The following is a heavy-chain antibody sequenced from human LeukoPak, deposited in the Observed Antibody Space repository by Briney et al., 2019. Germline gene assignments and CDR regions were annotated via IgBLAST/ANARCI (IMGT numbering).Heavy chain of an antibody. CDR2: IYYSGST. V-gene: IGHV4-30-4*08. Sequence: SETLSLTCTVSGGSISSGDYYWSWIRQPPGKGLEWIGYIYYSGSTYYNPSLKSLVTISVDTSKNQFSLKLSSVTAADTAVYYCARDSSGSYYHYYYYYMDVWGKGTTVTVSS. D-gene: IGHD3-10*01. CDR3: ARDSSGSYYHYYYYYMDV. J-gene: IGHJ6*03. CDR1: GGSISSGDYY.